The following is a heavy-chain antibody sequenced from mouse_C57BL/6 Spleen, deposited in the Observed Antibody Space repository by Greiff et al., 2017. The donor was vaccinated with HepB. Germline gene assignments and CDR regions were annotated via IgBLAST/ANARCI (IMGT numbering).Heavy chain of an antibody. Sequence: QVQLQQPGAELVKPGASVKMSCKASGYTFTSYWITWVKQRPGQGLEWIGDIYPGSGSTNYNEKFKRQATLTVDTSSSTAYMQLSSLTSDDSAVYYCARRDYDENYFDYWGQGTTLTVSS. CDR2: IYPGSGST. CDR1: GYTFTSYW. D-gene: IGHD2-4*01. CDR3: ARRDYDENYFDY. J-gene: IGHJ2*01. V-gene: IGHV1-55*01.